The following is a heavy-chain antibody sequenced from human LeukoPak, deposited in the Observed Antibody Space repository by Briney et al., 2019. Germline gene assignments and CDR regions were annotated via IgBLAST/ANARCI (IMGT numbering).Heavy chain of an antibody. CDR2: IIPIFGIA. V-gene: IGHV1-69*04. Sequence: ASVKVSCKASGGTFSSYAISWVRQAPGQGLEWMGRIIPIFGIANYAQKFQGRVTITADKSTSTAYMELSSLRSEDTAVYYCARSPMVRTTNWFDPWGQGTLVTVSS. CDR3: ARSPMVRTTNWFDP. J-gene: IGHJ5*02. CDR1: GGTFSSYA. D-gene: IGHD3-10*01.